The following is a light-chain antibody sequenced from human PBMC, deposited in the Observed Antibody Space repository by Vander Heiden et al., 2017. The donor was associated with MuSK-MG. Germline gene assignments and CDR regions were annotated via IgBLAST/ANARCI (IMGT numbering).Light chain of an antibody. CDR2: EVS. J-gene: IGLJ3*02. V-gene: IGLV2-8*01. Sequence: QSALTQPPYASGSPGQSVTISCTGTRSDVGVYKYFSWYQHHPGKAPRLMICEVSKRPSGVPDRFSGSKSGNTASLTVSGLQAEDEADYYCSSYAGRNNLVFGGGTRLTVL. CDR3: SSYAGRNNLV. CDR1: RSDVGVYKY.